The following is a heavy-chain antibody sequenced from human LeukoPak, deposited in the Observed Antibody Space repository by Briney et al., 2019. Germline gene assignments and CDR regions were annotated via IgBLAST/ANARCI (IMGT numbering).Heavy chain of an antibody. J-gene: IGHJ4*02. Sequence: PSETLSLTCTVSGGSISSSSYYWGWIRQPPGKGLEWIGSIYYSGSTYYNPSLKSRVTISVDTSKNQFSLKLSSVTAADTAVYYCARPSYGGDFDYGGQGTLVTVSS. V-gene: IGHV4-39*01. CDR2: IYYSGST. CDR1: GGSISSSSYY. D-gene: IGHD4-23*01. CDR3: ARPSYGGDFDY.